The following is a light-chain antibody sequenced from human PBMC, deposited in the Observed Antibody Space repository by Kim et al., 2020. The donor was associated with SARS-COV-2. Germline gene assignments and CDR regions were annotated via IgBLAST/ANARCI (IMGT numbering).Light chain of an antibody. CDR3: QQYKSYPLT. CDR2: AAS. V-gene: IGKV1-16*02. CDR1: QGSSNN. Sequence: ASVGERVTITCRARQGSSNNLAWLQQKPGKAPKFLIYAASILQSGVPSKFSGSGSGTDFTLTISSLQSEDFATYYCQQYKSYPLTFGGGTKVDIK. J-gene: IGKJ4*01.